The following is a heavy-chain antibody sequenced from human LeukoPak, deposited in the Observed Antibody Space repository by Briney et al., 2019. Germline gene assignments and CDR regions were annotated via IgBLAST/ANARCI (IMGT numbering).Heavy chain of an antibody. CDR2: IYYSGST. CDR1: GGSISSSSYY. J-gene: IGHJ5*02. V-gene: IGHV4-39*01. CDR3: ARRVGDYVYWFDP. D-gene: IGHD4-17*01. Sequence: SETLSLTCTVSGGSISSSSYYWGWIRQPPGKGLKWIGSIYYSGSTYYNPSLKSRVTISVDTSKDQFSLKLSSVTAADTAVYYCARRVGDYVYWFDPWGQGTLVTVSS.